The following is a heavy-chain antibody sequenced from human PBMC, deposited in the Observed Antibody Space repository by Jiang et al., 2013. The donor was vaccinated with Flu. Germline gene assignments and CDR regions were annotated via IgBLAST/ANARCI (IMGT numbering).Heavy chain of an antibody. Sequence: QLVESGGGLVQPGGSLRLSCAASGFTFSSYSMNWVRQAPGKGLEWVSYISSSSSTIYYADSVKGRFTISRDNAKNSLYLQMNSLRDEDTAVYYCARNLISIAVAGTGYYYYGMDVWGQGTTVTVSS. CDR2: ISSSSSTI. CDR1: GFTFSSYS. J-gene: IGHJ6*02. D-gene: IGHD6-19*01. V-gene: IGHV3-48*02. CDR3: ARNLISIAVAGTGYYYYGMDV.